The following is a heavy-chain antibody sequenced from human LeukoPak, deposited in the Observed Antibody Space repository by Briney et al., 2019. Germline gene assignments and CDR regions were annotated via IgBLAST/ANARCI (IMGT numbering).Heavy chain of an antibody. CDR1: GFTFSNYW. D-gene: IGHD6-13*01. CDR3: ASGRQLGY. CDR2: IKEDGSEK. V-gene: IGHV3-7*01. Sequence: GSLSLSCAASGFTFSNYWMSWVRQAPGKGLEWVANIKEDGSEKYYVDSVKGRFTISRDNARNSLYLQMNSLRAEDTAVYYCASGRQLGYWGQGTLVTVSS. J-gene: IGHJ4*02.